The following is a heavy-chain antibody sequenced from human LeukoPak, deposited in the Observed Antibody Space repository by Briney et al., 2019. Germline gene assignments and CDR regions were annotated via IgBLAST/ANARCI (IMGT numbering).Heavy chain of an antibody. Sequence: SESLSVTCAVYGGSFSGYYWSWIRQPPTKGLAWVGDISHSGSTNYNPPLKSRVTISVDTSKNQFSLKLSSVTAADTAVYYCASGRSGSYGRRIDYWGQGTLVTVSS. J-gene: IGHJ4*02. CDR3: ASGRSGSYGRRIDY. CDR2: ISHSGST. V-gene: IGHV4-34*01. D-gene: IGHD1-26*01. CDR1: GGSFSGYY.